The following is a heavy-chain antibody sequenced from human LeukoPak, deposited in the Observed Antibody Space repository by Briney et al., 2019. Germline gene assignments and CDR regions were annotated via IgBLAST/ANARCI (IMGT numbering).Heavy chain of an antibody. J-gene: IGHJ5*02. Sequence: SETLSLTCTVSGGSISSYYWSWIRQPAGKGLEWIGRIYTSGSTNYNPSLKSRVTMSVDTSKNQFSLKLSSVTAADTAVYYCAREAFGGYYASSGYYNWFDPWGQGTLVTVSS. V-gene: IGHV4-4*07. D-gene: IGHD3-22*01. CDR2: IYTSGST. CDR1: GGSISSYY. CDR3: AREAFGGYYASSGYYNWFDP.